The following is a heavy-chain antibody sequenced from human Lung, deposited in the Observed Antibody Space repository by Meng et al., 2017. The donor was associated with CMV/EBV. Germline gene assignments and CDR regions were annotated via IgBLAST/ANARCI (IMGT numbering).Heavy chain of an antibody. V-gene: IGHV7-4-1*02. D-gene: IGHD3-22*01. J-gene: IGHJ4*02. CDR2: INTNTGSP. Sequence: VAVFKTGFEWERPGAVVWVSCKAAGYTFTSYAMNWVRQAPGQGLEWMGWINTNTGSPTYDQGFTGRFVFSLDTSVSTAYLQITSLKPDDTAVYYCARSTYYHDSSGPAFDYWGQGTLVTVSS. CDR3: ARSTYYHDSSGPAFDY. CDR1: GYTFTSYA.